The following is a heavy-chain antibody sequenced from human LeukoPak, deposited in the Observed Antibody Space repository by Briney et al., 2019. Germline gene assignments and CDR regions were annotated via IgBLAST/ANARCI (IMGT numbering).Heavy chain of an antibody. Sequence: GGSLRLSCAASGFTFTNYWMHWVRQAPGKGLVWVSRINPDGSGTRYADSVKGRFTISRDNAENTLYLQMSSLRAEDSALYYCARDRGGSGPTTTDFWGQGTLVTVSS. J-gene: IGHJ4*02. CDR1: GFTFTNYW. CDR3: ARDRGGSGPTTTDF. V-gene: IGHV3-74*01. CDR2: INPDGSGT. D-gene: IGHD6-19*01.